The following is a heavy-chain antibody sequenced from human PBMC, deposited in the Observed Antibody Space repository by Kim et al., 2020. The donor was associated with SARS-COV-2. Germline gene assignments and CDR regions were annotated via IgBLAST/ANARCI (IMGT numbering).Heavy chain of an antibody. J-gene: IGHJ6*02. CDR1: GGSFSGYY. D-gene: IGHD3-22*01. CDR2: INHSGST. Sequence: SETLSLTCAVYGGSFSGYYWSWIRQPPGKGLEWIGEINHSGSTNYNPSLKSRVTISVDTSKNQFSLKLSSVTAADTAVYYCASCDSSGYKAYYYYGMDVWGQGTTVTVSS. CDR3: ASCDSSGYKAYYYYGMDV. V-gene: IGHV4-34*01.